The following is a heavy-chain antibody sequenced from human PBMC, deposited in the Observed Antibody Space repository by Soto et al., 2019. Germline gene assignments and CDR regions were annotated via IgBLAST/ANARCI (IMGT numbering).Heavy chain of an antibody. CDR1: GGTFSSYT. CDR3: AREGYCSGGSCSYGMDV. D-gene: IGHD2-15*01. J-gene: IGHJ6*02. CDR2: IIPILGIA. V-gene: IGHV1-69*08. Sequence: QVQLVQSGAEVKKPGSSVKVSCKASGGTFSSYTISWVRQAPGQGLEWMGRIIPILGIANYAQKFQGRVTITADKSTSTAYMERSSLRSEDTAVYYCAREGYCSGGSCSYGMDVWGQGTTVTVSS.